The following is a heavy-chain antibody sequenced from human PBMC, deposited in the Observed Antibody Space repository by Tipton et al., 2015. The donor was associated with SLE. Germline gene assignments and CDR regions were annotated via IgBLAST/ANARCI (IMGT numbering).Heavy chain of an antibody. V-gene: IGHV4-59*01. J-gene: IGHJ4*02. CDR1: GGSIRSYY. D-gene: IGHD1-26*01. Sequence: LVKPTETLSLICTVSGGSIRSYYWSWIRQSPGKGLEWIGYIYYDGSTNYNPSLKSRVTMSIHTSKTQFSLKLSSVTAADTGVYYCAREYSGSPLGYWGQGTLVTVSS. CDR3: AREYSGSPLGY. CDR2: IYYDGST.